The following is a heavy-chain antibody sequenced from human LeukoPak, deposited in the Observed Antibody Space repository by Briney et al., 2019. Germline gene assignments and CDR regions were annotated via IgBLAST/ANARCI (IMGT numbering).Heavy chain of an antibody. D-gene: IGHD3-22*01. CDR1: GFTFSDYY. J-gene: IGHJ6*02. CDR2: ISSSSSYT. Sequence: GSLRLSCAASGFTFSDYYMSWIRQAPGKGLEWVSYISSSSSYTNYADSVKGRFTISRDNAKNSLYLQMNSLRAEDTTVYYCARARTPRPYYCDSSGYPPRDYYYGMDVWGQGTTVTVSS. V-gene: IGHV3-11*05. CDR3: ARARTPRPYYCDSSGYPPRDYYYGMDV.